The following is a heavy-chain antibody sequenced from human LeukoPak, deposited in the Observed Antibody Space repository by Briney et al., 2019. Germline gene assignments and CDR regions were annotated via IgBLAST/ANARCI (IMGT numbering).Heavy chain of an antibody. Sequence: SETLSLTCTVSGASISSYYWSWIRQPPGKGLGWIAYIYYSGSTNYNPSLKSRVTISVDTSKNQFSLKLSSVTAADTAVYYCARDTGGFDYWGQGTLLTVSS. CDR1: GASISSYY. CDR3: ARDTGGFDY. V-gene: IGHV4-59*01. CDR2: IYYSGST. J-gene: IGHJ4*02. D-gene: IGHD7-27*01.